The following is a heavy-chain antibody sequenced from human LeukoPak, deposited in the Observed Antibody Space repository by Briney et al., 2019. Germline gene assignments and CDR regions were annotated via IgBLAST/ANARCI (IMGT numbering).Heavy chain of an antibody. D-gene: IGHD3-3*01. CDR3: ARDSYDFWSGYPHYYYYYGMDD. Sequence: PGGSLRLSCAASGFTFSSYWMSWVRQAPGKGLEWVANIKQDGSEKYYVDSVKGRFTISRDNAKNSLYLQMNSLRAEDTAVYYCARDSYDFWSGYPHYYYYYGMDDWGQGTTVTVSS. V-gene: IGHV3-7*01. J-gene: IGHJ6*02. CDR2: IKQDGSEK. CDR1: GFTFSSYW.